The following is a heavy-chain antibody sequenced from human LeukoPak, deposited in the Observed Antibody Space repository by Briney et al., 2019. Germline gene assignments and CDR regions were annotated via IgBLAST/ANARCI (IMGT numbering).Heavy chain of an antibody. V-gene: IGHV1-8*01. D-gene: IGHD6-13*01. CDR3: AALAIAAAGPEFDY. CDR1: GYTFTSYD. CDR2: MNPNSGNT. Sequence: ASVKVSCKASGYTFTSYDINWVRQATGQGLEWMGWMNPNSGNTGYAQKFQGRVTMTRNTSISTAYMELSSLRSEDTAVYYCAALAIAAAGPEFDYWGQGTLVTVSS. J-gene: IGHJ4*02.